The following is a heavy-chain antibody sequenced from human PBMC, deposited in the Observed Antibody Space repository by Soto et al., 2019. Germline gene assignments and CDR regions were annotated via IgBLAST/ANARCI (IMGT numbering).Heavy chain of an antibody. J-gene: IGHJ4*02. Sequence: EVQLLESGGGLVQPGGSLRLSCAASGFTFSRYAMSWVRHAPGEGLEWVASISGSGGSTYYADSVKGRFTFSRDTSKNTLYLQMNSLRAEDTAVYYCATTTVTHFDYWGRGAPVSVSS. V-gene: IGHV3-23*01. CDR1: GFTFSRYA. CDR2: ISGSGGST. D-gene: IGHD4-4*01. CDR3: ATTTVTHFDY.